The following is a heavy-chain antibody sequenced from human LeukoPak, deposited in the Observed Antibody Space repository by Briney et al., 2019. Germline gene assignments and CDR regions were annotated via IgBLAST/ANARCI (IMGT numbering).Heavy chain of an antibody. CDR2: IGRSGTTT. Sequence: GGSLRLSCAASGFTFSDYYVSWIRQVPGKGLEWVSYIGRSGTTTHYADSVKGRFTISWDNAKKSLYLQMNSLRAEDTAVYYCARSGKIYFDWLLDYWGQGTLVTVSS. V-gene: IGHV3-11*04. CDR3: ARSGKIYFDWLLDY. J-gene: IGHJ4*02. CDR1: GFTFSDYY. D-gene: IGHD3-9*01.